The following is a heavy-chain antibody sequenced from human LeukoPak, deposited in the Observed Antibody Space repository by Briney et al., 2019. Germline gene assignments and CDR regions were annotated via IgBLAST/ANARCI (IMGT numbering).Heavy chain of an antibody. Sequence: PSETLSLTRSVSGASTTSYYWNWIRQAPGKGLEWIGYIYSDGTTSYSPSLRSRVTISIDTSRNQFSLKLSSVTAADAAVYYCARDTRSHDTSGYYYFDYWGQGALVTVSS. J-gene: IGHJ4*02. V-gene: IGHV4-59*01. CDR3: ARDTRSHDTSGYYYFDY. D-gene: IGHD3-22*01. CDR2: IYSDGTT. CDR1: GASTTSYY.